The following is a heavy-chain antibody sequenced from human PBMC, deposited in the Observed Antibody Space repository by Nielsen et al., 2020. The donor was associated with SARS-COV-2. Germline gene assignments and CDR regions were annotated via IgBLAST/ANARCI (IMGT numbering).Heavy chain of an antibody. D-gene: IGHD6-13*01. CDR1: GDSVSSNSAA. Sequence: SQTLSLTCAISGDSVSSNSAAWNWIRQSPSRGLEWLGRTYYRSKWYNDYAVSVKSRITINPDTSKNQFSLQLNSVTPKDTAVYYCARDAPLSSSWFYYYYYMDVWGKGTTVTVSS. J-gene: IGHJ6*03. CDR2: TYYRSKWYN. V-gene: IGHV6-1*01. CDR3: ARDAPLSSSWFYYYYYMDV.